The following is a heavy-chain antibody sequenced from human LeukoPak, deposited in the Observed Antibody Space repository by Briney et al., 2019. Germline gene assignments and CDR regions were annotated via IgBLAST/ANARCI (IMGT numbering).Heavy chain of an antibody. CDR3: ARRNPGFGENLEGFDY. CDR1: GYTFTGYY. V-gene: IGHV1-2*06. Sequence: ASVKVSCKASGYTFTGYYVHWMRQAPGQGLEWMGRINPNSGGTNYAQKFQGRVTMTRDTSISTAYMELSRLRSDDTAVYYCARRNPGFGENLEGFDYWGQGTLVTVSS. CDR2: INPNSGGT. J-gene: IGHJ4*02. D-gene: IGHD3-10*01.